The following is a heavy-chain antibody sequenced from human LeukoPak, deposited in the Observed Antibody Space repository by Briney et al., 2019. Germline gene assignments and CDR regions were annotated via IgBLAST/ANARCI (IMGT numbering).Heavy chain of an antibody. J-gene: IGHJ4*02. CDR2: MSGSGGST. Sequence: GWSLRLSCAASGFTFSNYAMSWVRQAPGKGLEWVSSMSGSGGSTYYADSVKGRFTISRDNSKNTLYLQMNNLRAEDTALYYCAKNQGQWLVPVDYWGQGTLVTVSS. V-gene: IGHV3-23*01. D-gene: IGHD6-19*01. CDR1: GFTFSNYA. CDR3: AKNQGQWLVPVDY.